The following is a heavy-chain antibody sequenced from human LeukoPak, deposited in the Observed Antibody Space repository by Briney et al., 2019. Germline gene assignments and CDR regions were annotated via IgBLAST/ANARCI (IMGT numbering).Heavy chain of an antibody. CDR2: ISSGSNYI. J-gene: IGHJ6*02. CDR3: ALINYYYYGMDV. D-gene: IGHD3-10*01. V-gene: IGHV3-21*01. CDR1: GFTFSSYS. Sequence: GGSLRLSCAASGFTFSSYSMVWVRQAPGKGLEWVSSISSGSNYIYYADSVKGRFTISRDNSKNTLYLQMNSLRAEDTAVYYCALINYYYYGMDVWGQGTTVTVSS.